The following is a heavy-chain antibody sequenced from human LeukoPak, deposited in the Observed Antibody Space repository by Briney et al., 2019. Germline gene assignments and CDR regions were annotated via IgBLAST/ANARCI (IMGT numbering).Heavy chain of an antibody. D-gene: IGHD3-3*01. Sequence: PGGSLRLSCAASGFTVSSNYMSWVRQAPGKGLEWVSVIYSGGSTYYADSVKGRFTISRDNSKNTLYLQMNSLRAEDTAVYYCASGNLGFDFWSGNWFDPWGQGTLVTVSS. CDR1: GFTVSSNY. J-gene: IGHJ5*02. CDR2: IYSGGST. V-gene: IGHV3-66*01. CDR3: ASGNLGFDFWSGNWFDP.